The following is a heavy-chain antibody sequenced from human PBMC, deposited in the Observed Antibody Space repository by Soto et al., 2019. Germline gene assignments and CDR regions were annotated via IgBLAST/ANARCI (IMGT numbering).Heavy chain of an antibody. CDR1: GGSISSSSYY. J-gene: IGHJ6*03. V-gene: IGHV4-39*01. CDR3: AAYSSSWYRDYYNYDRDV. Sequence: SETLSLTCTVSGGSISSSSYYWGWIRQPPGKGLEWIGSIYYSGSTYYNPSLKSRVTISVDTSKNQFSLKLSSVTAADTAVYKWAAYSSSWYRDYYNYDRDVWGKGTTVTVSS. CDR2: IYYSGST. D-gene: IGHD6-13*01.